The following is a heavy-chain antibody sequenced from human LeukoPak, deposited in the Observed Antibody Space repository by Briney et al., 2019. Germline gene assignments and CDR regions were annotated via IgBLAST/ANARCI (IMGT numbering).Heavy chain of an antibody. V-gene: IGHV3-7*01. J-gene: IGHJ6*02. CDR2: IKEAGSEK. D-gene: IGHD6-6*01. CDR1: GFTFSNYW. Sequence: GGSLRLSCAASGFTFSNYWMSWVRQAPGKGLEFMANIKEAGSEKYYVDSVKGRFTISRDNDKNSVHLQMNNLRAEDTAVYYCAKDRVAARPHYYYMDVWGQGTLVTVAS. CDR3: AKDRVAARPHYYYMDV.